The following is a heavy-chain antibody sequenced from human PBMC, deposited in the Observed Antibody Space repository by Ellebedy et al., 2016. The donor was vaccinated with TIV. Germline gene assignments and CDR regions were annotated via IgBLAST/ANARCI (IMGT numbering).Heavy chain of an antibody. CDR2: VYGGGTA. CDR1: GFSVSSIY. J-gene: IGHJ6*02. CDR3: ARDPFKELGDKGLDV. V-gene: IGHV3-53*01. D-gene: IGHD2-21*02. Sequence: PGGSLRLSCAASGFSVSSIYMNWIRQAPGKGLEWVSGVYGGGTAYYADSVKGRFIISRDNFKNTLDLQMNNVGVEDTAVYYCARDPFKELGDKGLDVWGQGTTVTVSS.